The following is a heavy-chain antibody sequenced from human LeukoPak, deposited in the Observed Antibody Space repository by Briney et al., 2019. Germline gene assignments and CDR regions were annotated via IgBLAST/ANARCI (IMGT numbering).Heavy chain of an antibody. CDR2: ITSGGNT. Sequence: GGSLRLSCAASGFTVSSNYMNWVRQAPGKGLEWVSVITSGGNTYYADSVKGRFTTSRDNSKNTLYVQMNSLRAEDTAICYCARGRGYRDYDRPLDYWGQGTLVTVSS. V-gene: IGHV3-53*01. CDR3: ARGRGYRDYDRPLDY. J-gene: IGHJ4*02. CDR1: GFTVSSNY. D-gene: IGHD5-12*01.